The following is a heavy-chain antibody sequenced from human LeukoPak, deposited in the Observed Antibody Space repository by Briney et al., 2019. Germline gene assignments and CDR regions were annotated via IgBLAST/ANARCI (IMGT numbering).Heavy chain of an antibody. Sequence: SQTLSLTCTVSGGSIGSGGYYWSWIRQHPGKGLEWIGYIYYSGSTYYNPSLKSRVTISVDTSKNQFSLKLSSVTAADTAIYYCAREYCNSISCPVWFDPWGQGTLVTVSS. V-gene: IGHV4-31*03. D-gene: IGHD2/OR15-2a*01. CDR1: GGSIGSGGYY. CDR3: AREYCNSISCPVWFDP. CDR2: IYYSGST. J-gene: IGHJ5*02.